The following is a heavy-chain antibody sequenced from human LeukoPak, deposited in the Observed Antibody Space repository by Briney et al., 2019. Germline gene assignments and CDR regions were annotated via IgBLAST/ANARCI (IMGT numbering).Heavy chain of an antibody. Sequence: PSETLSLTCTVSGGSISSGGYYWSWIRQHPGKGLEGIGYIYYSGSTYYNPSLKSRVTISVDTSKNQFSLKLSSVTAADTAVYYCAAYCSGGSCYSRTIDYWGQETLVTVSS. CDR1: GGSISSGGYY. V-gene: IGHV4-31*03. D-gene: IGHD2-15*01. CDR2: IYYSGST. CDR3: AAYCSGGSCYSRTIDY. J-gene: IGHJ4*02.